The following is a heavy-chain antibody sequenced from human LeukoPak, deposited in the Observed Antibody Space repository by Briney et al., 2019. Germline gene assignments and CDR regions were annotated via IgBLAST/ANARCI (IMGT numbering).Heavy chain of an antibody. Sequence: GGSLRLSCAASGFTFSSYSMNWVRQAPGKGLEWVAVISYDGSNKYYADSVKGRFTISRDNSKNTLYLQMNSLRAEDTAVYYCARGGLRWPGRDNWFDPWGQGTLVTVSS. V-gene: IGHV3-30*03. D-gene: IGHD4-23*01. J-gene: IGHJ5*02. CDR2: ISYDGSNK. CDR3: ARGGLRWPGRDNWFDP. CDR1: GFTFSSYS.